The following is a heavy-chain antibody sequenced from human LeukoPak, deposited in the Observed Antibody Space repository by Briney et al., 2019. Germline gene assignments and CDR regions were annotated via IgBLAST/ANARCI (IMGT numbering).Heavy chain of an antibody. J-gene: IGHJ5*01. Sequence: GGSLRLSCAASGFTFSSYWMHWVRQTPGKGLMWVARIKSDGSTIYADSVQGRFTISRDNAKNMVYPQMNSLRADDTAIYYCTRAITYFYGSVTYDWFDSWGQGTRVTVSS. V-gene: IGHV3-74*01. CDR3: TRAITYFYGSVTYDWFDS. D-gene: IGHD3-10*01. CDR1: GFTFSSYW. CDR2: IKSDGST.